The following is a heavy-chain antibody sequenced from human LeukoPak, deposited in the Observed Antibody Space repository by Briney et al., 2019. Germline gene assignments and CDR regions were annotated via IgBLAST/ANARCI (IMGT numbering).Heavy chain of an antibody. CDR1: GFTFSSYS. CDR2: ISSSSSTI. CDR3: ARDFPSNYGDYQTPRWFDP. Sequence: PGGSLRLSCAASGFTFSSYSMNWVRQAPGKGLEWVSYISSSSSTIYYADSVKGRFTISRDNAKNSLYLQMNSLRAEDTAVYYCARDFPSNYGDYQTPRWFDPWGQGTLVTVSS. J-gene: IGHJ5*02. V-gene: IGHV3-48*01. D-gene: IGHD4-17*01.